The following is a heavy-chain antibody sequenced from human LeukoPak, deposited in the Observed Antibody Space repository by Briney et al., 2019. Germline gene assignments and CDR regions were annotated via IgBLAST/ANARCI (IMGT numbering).Heavy chain of an antibody. J-gene: IGHJ3*02. CDR3: ARGLRWLQYVGAFDI. Sequence: SXXXXGYTFXSYDXXXVRQXXXXXLXXMGXMNPNSGNTGYAQKFQGRVTMTRNTSISTAYMELSSLRSEDTAVYYCARGLRWLQYVGAFDIWGQGTMVTVSS. V-gene: IGHV1-8*01. CDR2: MNPNSGNT. CDR1: GYTFXSYD. D-gene: IGHD5-24*01.